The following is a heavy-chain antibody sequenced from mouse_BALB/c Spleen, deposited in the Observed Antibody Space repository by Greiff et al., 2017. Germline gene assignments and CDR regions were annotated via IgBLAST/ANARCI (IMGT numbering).Heavy chain of an antibody. CDR3: ARYSSPTPFAY. J-gene: IGHJ3*01. D-gene: IGHD1-1*01. CDR1: GYSITSDYA. V-gene: IGHV3-2*02. Sequence: DVQLQESGPGLVKPSQSLSLTCTVTGYSITSDYAWNWIRQFPGNKLEWMGYISYSGSTSYNPSLKSRISITRDTSKNQFFLQLNSVTTEDTATYYCARYSSPTPFAYWGQGTLVTVSA. CDR2: ISYSGST.